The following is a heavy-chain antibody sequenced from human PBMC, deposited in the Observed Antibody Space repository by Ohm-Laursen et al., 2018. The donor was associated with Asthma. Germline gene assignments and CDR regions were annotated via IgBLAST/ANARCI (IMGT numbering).Heavy chain of an antibody. CDR2: ISYDGSNK. D-gene: IGHD1-1*01. J-gene: IGHJ5*01. CDR3: ASSRQTGTTPAWFAY. Sequence: SLRLSCAASGFTFSSYAMHWVRQAPGKGLEWVAVISYDGSNKYYADSVKGRFTISRDNSKNTLYLQMNSLRAEETAVYYCASSRQTGTTPAWFAYWGQGTLVTVSS. V-gene: IGHV3-30-3*02. CDR1: GFTFSSYA.